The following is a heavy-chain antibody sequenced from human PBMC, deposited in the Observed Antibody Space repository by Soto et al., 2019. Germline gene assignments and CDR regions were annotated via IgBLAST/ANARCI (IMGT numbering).Heavy chain of an antibody. V-gene: IGHV3-23*01. CDR2: ISDSGGRT. CDR3: TKGGVRFLEWLGDV. D-gene: IGHD3-3*01. CDR1: GFSFISYA. Sequence: DVQLLESGGGLVQPGTSLRLSCAASGFSFISYAMSWVRQVPGKRLEWVSSISDSGGRTFYAESVEGRFTISRDDSTSTLFLQMNRLRAEDTAIYYCTKGGVRFLEWLGDVWGQGTTVTVSS. J-gene: IGHJ6*02.